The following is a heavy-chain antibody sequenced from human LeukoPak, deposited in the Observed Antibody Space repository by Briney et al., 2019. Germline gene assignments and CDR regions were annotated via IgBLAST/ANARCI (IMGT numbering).Heavy chain of an antibody. CDR2: ISGSGGRT. CDR1: GLTFSSHG. CDR3: AKDDDWLRFEH. J-gene: IGHJ4*02. Sequence: GGSLRLSCAASGLTFSSHGMNWVRQAPGKGLEWVSDISGSGGRTYYADSVKGRFTISRDNSNHMLYLQMNSLIAEDTAIYYCAKDDDWLRFEHWGRGTPVSVSS. V-gene: IGHV3-23*01. D-gene: IGHD5-12*01.